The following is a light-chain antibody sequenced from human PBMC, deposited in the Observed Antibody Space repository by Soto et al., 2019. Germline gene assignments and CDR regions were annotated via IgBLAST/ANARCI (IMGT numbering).Light chain of an antibody. J-gene: IGKJ1*01. CDR1: QSISTW. V-gene: IGKV1-5*03. CDR2: KAS. CDR3: QQYNGT. Sequence: DIQMTQSPSTLSASVGDRVTITCRASQSISTWLAWYQQKPGKAPRLLIYKASSLQIGVPSRFSGSGSGTEFTLTISSLQPDDFATYYCQQYNGTFGQGTKVEVK.